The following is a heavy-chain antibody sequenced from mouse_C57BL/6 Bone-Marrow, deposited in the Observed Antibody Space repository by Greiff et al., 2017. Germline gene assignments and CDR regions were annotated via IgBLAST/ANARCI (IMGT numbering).Heavy chain of an antibody. CDR3: ARYGSSYVNWYFDV. J-gene: IGHJ1*03. Sequence: EVQLQQSGPELVKPGASVKIPCKASGYTFTDYNMDWVKQSHGKSLEWIGDINPNNGGTIYNQKFKGKDTLTVDKSSSTAYMELRSLTSEDTAVYYCARYGSSYVNWYFDVWGTGTTVTVSS. CDR2: INPNNGGT. V-gene: IGHV1-18*01. CDR1: GYTFTDYN. D-gene: IGHD1-1*01.